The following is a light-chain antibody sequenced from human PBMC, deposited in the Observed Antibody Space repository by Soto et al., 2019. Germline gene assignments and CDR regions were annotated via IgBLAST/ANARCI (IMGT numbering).Light chain of an antibody. CDR2: AAS. V-gene: IGKV1-39*01. CDR1: QTISSW. Sequence: DIQITQSPSTLSASVGDRVTISCRASQTISSWLAWYQQKPGKAPKLLIYAASSLQSGVPSRFSGSGSGTDFTLTISSLQPEDFATYYCQQSYSTPITFGQGTRLEIK. CDR3: QQSYSTPIT. J-gene: IGKJ5*01.